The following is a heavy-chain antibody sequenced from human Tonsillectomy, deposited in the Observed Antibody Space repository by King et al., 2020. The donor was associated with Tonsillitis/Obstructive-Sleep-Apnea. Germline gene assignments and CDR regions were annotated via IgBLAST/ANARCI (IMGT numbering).Heavy chain of an antibody. CDR1: GYTFTGNY. V-gene: IGHV1-2*02. CDR2: INPNSGGT. CDR3: ARAVRYDSGGYYYSSFDY. Sequence: VQLVESGAEVKKPGASVKVSCKASGYTFTGNYMHWVRQAPGQGLEWMGWINPNSGGTNYAQKFQGRVTMTRDTSISPAYMELSRLRSDDTAVYYCARAVRYDSGGYYYSSFDYWGQGTLVTVSS. D-gene: IGHD3-22*01. J-gene: IGHJ4*02.